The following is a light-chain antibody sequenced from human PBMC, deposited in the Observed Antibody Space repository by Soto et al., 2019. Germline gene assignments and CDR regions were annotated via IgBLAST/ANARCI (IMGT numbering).Light chain of an antibody. J-gene: IGKJ4*01. CDR1: QSVSSK. Sequence: EIVMTQSPATLSVSPGEGATLSCRASQSVSSKLAWYQQKPGQAPRLLIYGASTRATGIPARFSGSGSGTEFTLIISSLQSEDFALYSCQQYNDWPRSTFGGGTKVDIK. CDR3: QQYNDWPRST. CDR2: GAS. V-gene: IGKV3-15*01.